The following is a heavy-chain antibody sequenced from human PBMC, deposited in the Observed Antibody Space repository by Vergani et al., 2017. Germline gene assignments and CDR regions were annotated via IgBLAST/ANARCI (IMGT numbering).Heavy chain of an antibody. CDR1: GFTLGDYA. CDR2: IWSKPYGGTT. Sequence: EVHLVESGGGLVQPGRSLRLSCSGSGFTLGDYAMTWVRQAPGKGLEWVAFIWSKPYGGTTEYAASVKGRFTISRDDSKSIAYLQMSSLKAEDTAVYYWTSSRLDESYGYSDYWGQGTLVTVSP. V-gene: IGHV3-49*04. CDR3: TSSRLDESYGYSDY. D-gene: IGHD3-16*01. J-gene: IGHJ4*02.